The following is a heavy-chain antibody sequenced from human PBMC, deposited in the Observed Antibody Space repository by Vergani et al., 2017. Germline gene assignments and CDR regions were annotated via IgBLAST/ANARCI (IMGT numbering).Heavy chain of an antibody. D-gene: IGHD4-17*01. V-gene: IGHV4-30-4*08. CDR2: IYYSGST. CDR3: ARGLVGGKHDYGDYGDAFDI. Sequence: QVQLQESGPGLVKPSQTLSLTCTVSGGSISSGDYYWSWIRQPPGKGLEWIGYIYYSGSTYYNPSLKSRVTISVDTSKNQFSLKLSSVTAADTAVYYCARGLVGGKHDYGDYGDAFDIWGQGTMVTVSS. J-gene: IGHJ3*02. CDR1: GGSISSGDYY.